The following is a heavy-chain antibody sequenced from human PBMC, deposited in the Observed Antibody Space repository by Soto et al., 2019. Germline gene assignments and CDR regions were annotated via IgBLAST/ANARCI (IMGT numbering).Heavy chain of an antibody. CDR3: TTGESYYDGSGDDRSFDF. Sequence: EVQLVESGGGLVKPGGSLRLSCTAPGFTFDEDWMTWVRQTPGKGLEWVGRARTNADGWATDYASPVKGRFTISREDSQNTLYLLMNSLTTEDTNVYYCTTGESYYDGSGDDRSFDFWGQGTLVALSS. CDR1: GFTFDEDW. CDR2: ARTNADGWAT. D-gene: IGHD3-22*01. J-gene: IGHJ4*02. V-gene: IGHV3-15*01.